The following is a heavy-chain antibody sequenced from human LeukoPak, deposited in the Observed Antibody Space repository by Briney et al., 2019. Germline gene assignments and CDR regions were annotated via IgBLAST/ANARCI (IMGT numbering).Heavy chain of an antibody. V-gene: IGHV4-39*01. CDR2: IYYSGTT. D-gene: IGHD2-2*01. CDR1: GGSISSSSYY. Sequence: SETLSLTCTVSGGSISSSSYYWAWIRQPPGKGLEWIGTIYYSGTTNYSPSLKSQVTIPVDTSNNQFSLRLRSVTAADTSVYYCARGYCSGTTCLYSSGWYFDYWGQGTLVTVSS. J-gene: IGHJ4*02. CDR3: ARGYCSGTTCLYSSGWYFDY.